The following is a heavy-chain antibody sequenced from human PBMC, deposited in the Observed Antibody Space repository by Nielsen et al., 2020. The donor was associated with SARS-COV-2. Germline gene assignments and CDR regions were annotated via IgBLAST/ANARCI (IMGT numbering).Heavy chain of an antibody. CDR3: ARHGPVVSPRGNYGMDV. D-gene: IGHD4-23*01. J-gene: IGHJ6*02. V-gene: IGHV5-10-1*01. Sequence: GESLKISCKGSGYSFTSYWISWVRQMPGKGLEWIERIDPSDSYTNYSPSFQGHVTISADKSISTAYLQWSSLKASDTAMYYCARHGPVVSPRGNYGMDVWGQGTTVTVSS. CDR2: IDPSDSYT. CDR1: GYSFTSYW.